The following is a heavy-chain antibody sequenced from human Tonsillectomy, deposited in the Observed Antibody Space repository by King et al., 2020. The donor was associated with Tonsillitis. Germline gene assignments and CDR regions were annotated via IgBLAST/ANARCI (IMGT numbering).Heavy chain of an antibody. J-gene: IGHJ5*02. CDR1: GGSISSGGYS. CDR3: ARVGLLFGFDP. Sequence: QLQESASRLVKPSQTLSLTCAVSGGSISSGGYSWSWIRQPPGKGLEYIGYISHSGSTNYNPSLKSRVTISAARSKNQFSLTFSSVTAADTAVYYCARVGLLFGFDPWGQGTLVTVSS. CDR2: ISHSGST. D-gene: IGHD3/OR15-3a*01. V-gene: IGHV4-30-2*01.